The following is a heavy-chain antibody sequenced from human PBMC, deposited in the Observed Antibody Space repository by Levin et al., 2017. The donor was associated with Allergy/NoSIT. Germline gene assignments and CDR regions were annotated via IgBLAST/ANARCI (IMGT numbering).Heavy chain of an antibody. CDR2: IYYSGST. CDR3: ARDQYSSSENWFDP. CDR1: GGSISSYY. V-gene: IGHV4-59*01. J-gene: IGHJ5*02. Sequence: SETLSLTCTVSGGSISSYYWSWIRQPPGKGLEWIWYIYYSGSTNYNPSLKSRVTISVDTSKNQFSLKLSSVTAADTAVYYCARDQYSSSENWFDPWGQGTLVTVSS. D-gene: IGHD6-13*01.